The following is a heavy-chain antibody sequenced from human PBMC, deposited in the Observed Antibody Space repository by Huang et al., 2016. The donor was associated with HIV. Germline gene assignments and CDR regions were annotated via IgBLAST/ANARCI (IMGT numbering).Heavy chain of an antibody. D-gene: IGHD6-13*01. CDR2: ISPSSSFR. V-gene: IGHV3-21*01. J-gene: IGHJ4*02. CDR1: GFSFASFT. Sequence: EVQLVDSGGGLVKPGGSLRLSCAASGFSFASFTMFWVRQTLAKWLQWVASISPSSSFREYADSVKGRFSIARDNAKNSLYLQMNSLRGEDTAVYYCVKDRGQQLSPFDSWGQGTLVTVSS. CDR3: VKDRGQQLSPFDS.